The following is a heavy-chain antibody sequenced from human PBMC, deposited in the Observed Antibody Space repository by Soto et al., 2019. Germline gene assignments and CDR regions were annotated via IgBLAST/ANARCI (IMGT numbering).Heavy chain of an antibody. CDR2: ISSSSSTI. Sequence: HPGGSLRLSCAASGFTFSSYSMNWVRQAPGKGLEWVSYISSSSSTIYYADSVKGRFTISRDNAKNSLYLQMNSLRAEDTAVYYGARDSGYSYGPLDYWGQGTLVTVSS. D-gene: IGHD5-18*01. CDR3: ARDSGYSYGPLDY. V-gene: IGHV3-48*01. J-gene: IGHJ4*02. CDR1: GFTFSSYS.